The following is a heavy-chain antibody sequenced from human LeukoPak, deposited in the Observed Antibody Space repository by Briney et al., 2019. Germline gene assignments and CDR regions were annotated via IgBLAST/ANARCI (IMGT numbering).Heavy chain of an antibody. CDR1: GFTFSSYS. J-gene: IGHJ4*02. CDR3: ARGSNWSYDY. V-gene: IGHV3-21*06. D-gene: IGHD7-27*01. Sequence: GGSLRLSCAASGFTFSSYSIYWVRQAPGKGLECVSSISSTGSNIYYPDSVKGRFTTSRDNAKSSLYLQMSSLRAEDTAVYYCARGSNWSYDYWGRGTLVTVSS. CDR2: ISSTGSNI.